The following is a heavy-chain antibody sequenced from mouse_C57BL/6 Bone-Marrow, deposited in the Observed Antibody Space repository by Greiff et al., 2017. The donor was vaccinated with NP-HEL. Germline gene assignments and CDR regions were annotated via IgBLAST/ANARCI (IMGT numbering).Heavy chain of an antibody. CDR3: ARGSGTLFAY. Sequence: VMLVESGGGLVKPGGSLKLSCAASGFTFSSYAMSWVRQTPEKRLEWVATISDGGSYTYYPDNVKGRFTISRDNAKNNLYLQMSHLKSEDTAMYYCARGSGTLFAYWGQGTLVTVSA. CDR2: ISDGGSYT. D-gene: IGHD4-1*01. CDR1: GFTFSSYA. V-gene: IGHV5-4*03. J-gene: IGHJ3*01.